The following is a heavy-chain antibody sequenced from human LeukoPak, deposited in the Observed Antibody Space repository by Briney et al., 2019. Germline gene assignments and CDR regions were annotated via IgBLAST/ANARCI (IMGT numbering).Heavy chain of an antibody. J-gene: IGHJ4*02. CDR3: ARASYCDY. CDR2: INPNDGGA. V-gene: IGHV1-2*02. CDR1: GYTFTGHY. Sequence: ASVKVSCKASGYTFTGHYMHWVRQAPGQGLEWMGWINPNDGGADFEQKFQGRVTMTRDTSISTAYMELSRLGSDDTAVYYCARASYCDYWGQGTLVTVSS.